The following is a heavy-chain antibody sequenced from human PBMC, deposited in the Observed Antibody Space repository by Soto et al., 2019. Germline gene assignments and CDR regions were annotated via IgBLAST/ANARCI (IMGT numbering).Heavy chain of an antibody. CDR1: GYTFTSYG. V-gene: IGHV1-18*01. Sequence: QVQLVQSGAEVKKPGASVKVSCKASGYTFTSYGISWVRQAPGQGLEWMGWISAYNGNTNYAQKLQGRVTITTDTSTNTAYMELRSLRSDDTTVYYCARGKDSSGWGYYFDYWGQGTLVTVSS. J-gene: IGHJ4*02. D-gene: IGHD6-19*01. CDR3: ARGKDSSGWGYYFDY. CDR2: ISAYNGNT.